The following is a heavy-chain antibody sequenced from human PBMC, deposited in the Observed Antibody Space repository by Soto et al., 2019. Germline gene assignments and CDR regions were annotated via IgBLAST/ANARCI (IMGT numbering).Heavy chain of an antibody. V-gene: IGHV4-59*08. CDR2: VYYIGST. CDR1: GGSISNYY. CDR3: ARHYGYSGYDFAY. J-gene: IGHJ4*02. Sequence: QVQLQESGPGLVKPSETLSLTCTVSGGSISNYYWSWIRQPPGKGLEWIGYVYYIGSTNYNPSLKSRATISVDTSKDQFSLKLSSVTAADTAVYYCARHYGYSGYDFAYWGQGILVTVSS. D-gene: IGHD5-12*01.